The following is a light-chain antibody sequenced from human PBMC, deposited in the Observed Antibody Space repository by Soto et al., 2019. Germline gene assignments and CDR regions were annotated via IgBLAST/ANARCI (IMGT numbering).Light chain of an antibody. CDR3: QQYVSSPWT. J-gene: IGKJ1*01. CDR1: QSVSNNY. CDR2: GAS. Sequence: EIVLTQSPGTLSLSPWERATLSCRASQSVSNNYLAWYQQKPGQAPRLLIYGASNRATGIPDRFSGSGSWTDFTLTINRLEPEDFAVYYCQQYVSSPWTFGQGTKVDIK. V-gene: IGKV3-20*01.